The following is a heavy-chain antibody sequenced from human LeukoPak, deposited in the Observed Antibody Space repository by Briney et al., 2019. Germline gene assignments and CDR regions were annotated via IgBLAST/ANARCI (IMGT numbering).Heavy chain of an antibody. Sequence: PSETLSLTCAVYGGSFSGYYWSWIRQPPGKGLEWIGYIYYSGSTNYNPSLKSRVTISVDTSKNQFSLKLSSVTAADTAVYYCARAPGGTNYYFDYWGQGTLVTVSS. J-gene: IGHJ4*02. CDR3: ARAPGGTNYYFDY. CDR2: IYYSGST. D-gene: IGHD1-1*01. CDR1: GGSFSGYY. V-gene: IGHV4-59*01.